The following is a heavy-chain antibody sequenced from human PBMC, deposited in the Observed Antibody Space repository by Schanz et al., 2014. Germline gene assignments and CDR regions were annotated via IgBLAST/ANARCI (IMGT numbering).Heavy chain of an antibody. CDR2: VSSYDTTV. Sequence: QVQLLESGGGLFKPGGSLRLSCAGSGFTFADYYMTLIRQAPGKGLEWISYVSSYDTTVSYADSVKGRFTISRDNAKNSVYLQMNSLRVEDTAVYYCARYGFRKFGVVYGMAVWGQGTTVTVS. CDR1: GFTFADYY. D-gene: IGHD3-3*01. V-gene: IGHV3-11*01. J-gene: IGHJ6*02. CDR3: ARYGFRKFGVVYGMAV.